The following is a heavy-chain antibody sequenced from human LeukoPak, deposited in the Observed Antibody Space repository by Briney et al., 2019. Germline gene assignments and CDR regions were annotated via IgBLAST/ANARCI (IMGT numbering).Heavy chain of an antibody. Sequence: ASVKVSCKASVDTFISYGISWVRQAPGQGLEWMGRIIPIVGIPNYAQKFQGRVTITADKSTNTAYMELSSSRSEDTAVYYCATGPQRACGRDCYADYFDYWGQGSLVTVSS. V-gene: IGHV1-69*04. J-gene: IGHJ4*02. D-gene: IGHD2-21*02. CDR2: IIPIVGIP. CDR3: ATGPQRACGRDCYADYFDY. CDR1: VDTFISYG.